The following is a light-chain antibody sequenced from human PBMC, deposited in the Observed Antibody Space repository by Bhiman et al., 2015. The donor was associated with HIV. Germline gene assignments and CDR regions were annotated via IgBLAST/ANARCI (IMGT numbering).Light chain of an antibody. CDR1: SLRSHY. CDR3: QAWDNSILI. J-gene: IGLJ2*01. CDR2: GKN. Sequence: SSEVTQDPAVSVALGQTVRITCQGDSLRSHYAGWYQQKPGQAPRLVIYGKNNRPSWIPERFSGSNSGNTATLTISGTQAMDEADYYCQAWDNSILIFGGGTKLTVL. V-gene: IGLV3-19*01.